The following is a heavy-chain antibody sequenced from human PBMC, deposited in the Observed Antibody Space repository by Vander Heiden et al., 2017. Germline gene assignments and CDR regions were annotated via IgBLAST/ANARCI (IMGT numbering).Heavy chain of an antibody. D-gene: IGHD4-17*01. Sequence: EVQLLASGGGLVQPGGSLRLSCVASGFTFSSYAMSWVRQAPGKGLEWVSGILDSGGSTYYADSVQGRFTVSRDNSKNTLFLQMNSLRAEDAAVYYCAKGIKWYDDYDGSYWGQGTLVTVSS. CDR2: ILDSGGST. CDR1: GFTFSSYA. J-gene: IGHJ4*02. CDR3: AKGIKWYDDYDGSY. V-gene: IGHV3-23*01.